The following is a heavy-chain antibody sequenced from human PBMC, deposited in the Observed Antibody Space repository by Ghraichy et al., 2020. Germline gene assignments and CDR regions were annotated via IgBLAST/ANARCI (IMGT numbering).Heavy chain of an antibody. CDR3: AKDSGDWKGFDH. CDR1: GFRFDQFM. D-gene: IGHD2-21*02. J-gene: IGHJ4*02. Sequence: GGSLRLSCAASGFRFDQFMMHWVRQVPGKGLEWVSLISWDGGDIDYADSVKGRFTISRDNSRNSLYLQMNSLRTEDTALYYCAKDSGDWKGFDHWGQGTLVTVSS. CDR2: ISWDGGDI. V-gene: IGHV3-43*01.